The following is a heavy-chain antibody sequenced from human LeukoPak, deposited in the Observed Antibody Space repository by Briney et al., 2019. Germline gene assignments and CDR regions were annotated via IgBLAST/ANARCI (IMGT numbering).Heavy chain of an antibody. CDR3: AADRGGWSY. Sequence: GGSLRLSCAASGFTFSNYLMHWVRQAPGKGLVWVSRITSDGTNVIHADSVKGRFTISRDNAKNTLYLQKNSLRAGDTAVYYCAADRGGWSYWGQGTLVTVSS. V-gene: IGHV3-74*01. CDR1: GFTFSNYL. CDR2: ITSDGTNV. J-gene: IGHJ4*02. D-gene: IGHD6-19*01.